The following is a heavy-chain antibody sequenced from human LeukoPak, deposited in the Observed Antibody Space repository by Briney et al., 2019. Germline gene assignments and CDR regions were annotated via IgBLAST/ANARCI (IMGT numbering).Heavy chain of an antibody. CDR2: IYTSGST. J-gene: IGHJ4*02. V-gene: IGHV4-4*07. Sequence: SETLSLTCTVSGGSISSYYWSWIRQPAGKGLEWIGRIYTSGSTNYNPSLKSRVTMSVDTSKDQFSLKLSSVTAADTAVYYCARTRHIQLGPVFFDYWGQGTLVTVSS. CDR1: GGSISSYY. CDR3: ARTRHIQLGPVFFDY. D-gene: IGHD5-18*01.